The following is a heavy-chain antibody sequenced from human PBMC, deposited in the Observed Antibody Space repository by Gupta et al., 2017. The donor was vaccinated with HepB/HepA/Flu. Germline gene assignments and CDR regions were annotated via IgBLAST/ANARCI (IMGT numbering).Heavy chain of an antibody. D-gene: IGHD2-2*01. CDR2: IYFTGST. V-gene: IGHV4-59*01. CDR3: AREGRYCSGSSCYPAFDY. J-gene: IGHJ4*02. CDR1: GGSLNTDY. Sequence: QVQLQESGPGLVKPSETLSLTCTVSGGSLNTDYWNWIRQPPGKGLEWIGYIYFTGSTNYNPSLKSRVTISIDTSNHQFSLKVNSVTAADTAVYYCAREGRYCSGSSCYPAFDYWGQGTLVTVTS.